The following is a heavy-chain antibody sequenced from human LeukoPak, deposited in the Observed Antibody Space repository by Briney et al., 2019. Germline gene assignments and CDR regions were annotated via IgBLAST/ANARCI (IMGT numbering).Heavy chain of an antibody. Sequence: GGSLRLSCAASGFTFSTYWMSWVRQAPGKGLEWVANIKQDGSEKYYVDSVKGRFTISRDNSKNTLYLQMNSLRAEDTAVYYCARDLSIAAAGGYFDYWGQGTLVTVSS. J-gene: IGHJ4*02. CDR2: IKQDGSEK. CDR1: GFTFSTYW. CDR3: ARDLSIAAAGGYFDY. V-gene: IGHV3-7*01. D-gene: IGHD6-13*01.